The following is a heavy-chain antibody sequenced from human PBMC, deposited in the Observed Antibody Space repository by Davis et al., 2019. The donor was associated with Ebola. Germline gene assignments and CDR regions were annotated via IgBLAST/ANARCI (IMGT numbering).Heavy chain of an antibody. Sequence: GGSLRLSCAASGFTFSSYAMSWVRQAPGKGLEWVSAITGSGGSTYYADSVRGRFAISRDNANDTVYLQIYSLRAEDTTVYFCVRDMIEEGLSSPHPDFQHWGQGTRVTVSS. CDR3: VRDMIEEGLSSPHPDFQH. CDR1: GFTFSSYA. D-gene: IGHD3-22*01. J-gene: IGHJ1*01. V-gene: IGHV3-23*01. CDR2: ITGSGGST.